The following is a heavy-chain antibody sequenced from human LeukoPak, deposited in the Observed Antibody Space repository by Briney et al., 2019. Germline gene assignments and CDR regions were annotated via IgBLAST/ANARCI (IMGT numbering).Heavy chain of an antibody. CDR1: GFTFSSYW. D-gene: IGHD3-22*01. CDR3: ARDVYYYDSSGYSIFDY. V-gene: IGHV3-74*01. Sequence: GGSLRLSCAASGFTFSSYWMHWVRQAPGKGLVWFSLINSDGSSTSYADSVKGRFTISRDNAKNTLYLQMNSLRAEDTAVYYCARDVYYYDSSGYSIFDYWGQGTLVTVSS. CDR2: INSDGSST. J-gene: IGHJ4*02.